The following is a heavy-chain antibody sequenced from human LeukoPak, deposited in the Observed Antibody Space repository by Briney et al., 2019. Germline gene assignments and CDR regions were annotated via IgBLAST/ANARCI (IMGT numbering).Heavy chain of an antibody. J-gene: IGHJ4*02. CDR1: GFTFSSYW. CDR2: IKQDGSET. V-gene: IGHV3-7*01. CDR3: AREGITMVRGLAKQIDY. D-gene: IGHD3-10*01. Sequence: GGSLTLSCAASGFTFSSYWMSWVRQAPGKVLEWVANIKQDGSETYYVDSVKGPLTIHRDNAKHSLYLKMNGLRAEDTAVYYCAREGITMVRGLAKQIDYWGQGTLVTVSS.